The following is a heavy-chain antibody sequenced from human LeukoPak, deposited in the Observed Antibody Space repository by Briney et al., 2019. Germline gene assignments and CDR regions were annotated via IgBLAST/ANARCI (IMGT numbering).Heavy chain of an antibody. V-gene: IGHV3-49*04. D-gene: IGHD3-10*01. CDR3: TRGYYNSF. J-gene: IGHJ4*02. CDR2: ISTTPNDATT. CDR1: GYIFADEP. Sequence: PGGSLRLSCRTSGYIFADEPVNWVRQAPGQGLAWVGLISTTPNDATTEYAASVKGRFTITRDDSTGVAYLQLNSLKAEDTAVYYCTRGYYNSFWGQGTLVTVSS.